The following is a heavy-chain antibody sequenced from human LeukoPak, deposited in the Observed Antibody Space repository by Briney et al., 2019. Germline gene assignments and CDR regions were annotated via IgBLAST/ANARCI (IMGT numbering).Heavy chain of an antibody. J-gene: IGHJ4*02. CDR1: GYTFTSYA. CDR3: ARVRIAAAGPSPFGLDY. D-gene: IGHD6-13*01. CDR2: INAGNGNT. V-gene: IGHV1-3*01. Sequence: ASVKVSCKASGYTFTSYAMHWVRQAPGQRLEWMGWINAGNGNTKYSQKFQGRVTITRDTSASTAYMELSSLRSEDTAVYYCARVRIAAAGPSPFGLDYWGQGTLVTVSS.